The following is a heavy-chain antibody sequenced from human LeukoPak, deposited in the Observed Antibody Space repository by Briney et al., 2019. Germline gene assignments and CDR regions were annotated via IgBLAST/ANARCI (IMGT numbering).Heavy chain of an antibody. Sequence: ASVKVSCKASGGTFSSYAISWVRQAPGQGLEWMGGIIPIFGTANYAQKFQGRVTITADESTSTAYMELSSLRSDDTAVYYCARDSWNLGSPWGQGTLVTVSS. J-gene: IGHJ5*02. D-gene: IGHD1-1*01. CDR1: GGTFSSYA. V-gene: IGHV1-69*13. CDR3: ARDSWNLGSP. CDR2: IIPIFGTA.